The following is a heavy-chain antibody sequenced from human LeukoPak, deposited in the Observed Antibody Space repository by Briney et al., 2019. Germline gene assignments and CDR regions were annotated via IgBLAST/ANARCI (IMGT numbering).Heavy chain of an antibody. CDR3: ARQTVAVPGGFDY. D-gene: IGHD6-19*01. Sequence: ASVKVSCKASGYTFTTYYMHWVRQAPGQGLEWMGIINSSGGSTGYAQNFQDRVTMTRDTSTSTVYMELSSLRSEDTAVYYCARQTVAVPGGFDYWGPGTLVTVSS. V-gene: IGHV1-46*01. CDR1: GYTFTTYY. CDR2: INSSGGST. J-gene: IGHJ4*02.